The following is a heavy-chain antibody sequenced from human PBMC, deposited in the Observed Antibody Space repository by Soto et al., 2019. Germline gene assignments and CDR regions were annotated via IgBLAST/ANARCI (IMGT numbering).Heavy chain of an antibody. CDR2: IWSDGSNK. CDR1: GFTLTNYG. V-gene: IGHV3-33*01. J-gene: IGHJ5*02. Sequence: GGSLRLSCAASGFTLTNYGMHWVRQAPGKGLEWVAIIWSDGSNKYYADSVKGRFTISRDNSKNTLYLQMDSLRVEDTAMYYCARENRGYPNWFDPWGQGTLVTVSS. D-gene: IGHD5-12*01. CDR3: ARENRGYPNWFDP.